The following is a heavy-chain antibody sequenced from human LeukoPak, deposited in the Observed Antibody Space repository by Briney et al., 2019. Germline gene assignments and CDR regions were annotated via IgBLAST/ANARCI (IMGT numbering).Heavy chain of an antibody. D-gene: IGHD5-18*01. Sequence: GGSLRLSCAASGFTFSSYVMSWVRQAPGKGLEWVSYITYNSGTIFYADSVKGRFTISRDNAKDSLYLQMSSLRDEDTAVYYCARDSGYSYADDYWGQGTLVTVSS. J-gene: IGHJ4*02. CDR1: GFTFSSYV. CDR3: ARDSGYSYADDY. CDR2: ITYNSGTI. V-gene: IGHV3-48*02.